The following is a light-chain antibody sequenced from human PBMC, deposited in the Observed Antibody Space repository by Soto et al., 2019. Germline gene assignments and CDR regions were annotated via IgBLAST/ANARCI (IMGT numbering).Light chain of an antibody. CDR2: EVT. CDR1: HNDIGTYNY. V-gene: IGLV2-8*01. CDR3: SSFAGTNSFV. J-gene: IGLJ1*01. Sequence: QSVLTQPTSVSGSPGQSISISCTGNHNDIGTYNYVSWYQQRPGKAPKLIIYEVTRRPSGVPDRIFGSKSYTTASLTVSGLQAEDEADYYCSSFAGTNSFVVGTGTKVTVL.